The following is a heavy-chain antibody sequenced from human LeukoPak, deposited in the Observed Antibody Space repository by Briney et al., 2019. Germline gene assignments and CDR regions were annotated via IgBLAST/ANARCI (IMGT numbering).Heavy chain of an antibody. D-gene: IGHD3-9*01. V-gene: IGHV1-2*04. Sequence: ASVKVSCKASGYTFTGYYMHWVRQAPGQGLEWMGWINPNSGGTNYAQKFQGWVTMTRDTSISTAYMELSRLRSEDTAVYYCASNQLRYFDWLLDYWGQGTLVTVSS. CDR1: GYTFTGYY. CDR3: ASNQLRYFDWLLDY. J-gene: IGHJ4*02. CDR2: INPNSGGT.